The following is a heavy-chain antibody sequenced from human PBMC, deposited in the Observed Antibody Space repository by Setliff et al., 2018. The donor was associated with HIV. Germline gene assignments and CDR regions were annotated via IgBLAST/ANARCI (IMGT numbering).Heavy chain of an antibody. V-gene: IGHV1-46*01. CDR1: GGTFTSY. CDR2: INPSGGGT. D-gene: IGHD1-26*01. Sequence: ASVKVSCKASGGTFTSYIHWVRQAPGQGLECMGMINPSGGGTSYAQKFQGRVTMTRDTSTSTVYMELSSLRSEDTAVYYCARGGQYSGSYLPRDYYMDVWGKGTTVTVSS. CDR3: ARGGQYSGSYLPRDYYMDV. J-gene: IGHJ6*03.